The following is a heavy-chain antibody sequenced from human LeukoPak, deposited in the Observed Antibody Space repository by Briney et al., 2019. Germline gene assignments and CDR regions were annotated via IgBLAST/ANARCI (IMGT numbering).Heavy chain of an antibody. CDR1: GGTFISYA. D-gene: IGHD3-22*01. CDR3: ANAGSGYYNYYYGMDV. V-gene: IGHV1-69*13. J-gene: IGHJ6*02. CDR2: IIPIFGTA. Sequence: SVKVSCKASGGTFISYAISWVRQAPGQGLEWMGGIIPIFGTANYAQKFQGRVTITADESTSTAYMELSSLRSEDTAVYYCANAGSGYYNYYYGMDVWGQGTTVTVSS.